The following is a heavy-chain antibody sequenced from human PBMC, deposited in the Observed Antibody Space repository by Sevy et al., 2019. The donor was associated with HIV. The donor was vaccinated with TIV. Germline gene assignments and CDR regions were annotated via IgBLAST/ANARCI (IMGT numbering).Heavy chain of an antibody. Sequence: GGSLRLSCAVSGFTFSNAWMNWVRQAPGTGLQWVGLIKSRIDGETTDYVAPVKGRFTISRDDSTNTLYLQMNSLKTEDTGVYYCATAPGYYDSAPFDYWGPGTLVTVSS. D-gene: IGHD3-22*01. CDR2: IKSRIDGETT. J-gene: IGHJ4*02. V-gene: IGHV3-15*01. CDR3: ATAPGYYDSAPFDY. CDR1: GFTFSNAW.